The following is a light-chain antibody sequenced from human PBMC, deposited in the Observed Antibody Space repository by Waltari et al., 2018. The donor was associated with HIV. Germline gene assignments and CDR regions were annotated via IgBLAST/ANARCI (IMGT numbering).Light chain of an antibody. CDR1: SRDVALSNY. CDR3: SSYTGSSTLYV. CDR2: EVS. J-gene: IGLJ1*01. Sequence: QSALTPPASVSGSPGQSITISCTGTSRDVALSNYVSWYQQHPGKAPKLMIYEVSNRPSGVSNRFSGSKSGNTASLTISGLQAEDEADYYCSSYTGSSTLYVFGTGTKVTVL. V-gene: IGLV2-14*01.